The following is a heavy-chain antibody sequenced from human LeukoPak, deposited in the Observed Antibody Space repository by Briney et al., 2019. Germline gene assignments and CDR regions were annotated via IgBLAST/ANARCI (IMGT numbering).Heavy chain of an antibody. CDR2: ISSGSSYI. J-gene: IGHJ4*02. CDR1: GFTFSSYS. CDR3: ARDDDRPDNGLDY. Sequence: PGGSLRLSCAASGFTFSSYSMNWVRRAPGKGLEWVSSISSGSSYIYYADSVKGRFTISRDNAKDSLYLQMNSLRAEDTAVYFCARDDDRPDNGLDYWGQGTLVTVSS. V-gene: IGHV3-21*01. D-gene: IGHD3-22*01.